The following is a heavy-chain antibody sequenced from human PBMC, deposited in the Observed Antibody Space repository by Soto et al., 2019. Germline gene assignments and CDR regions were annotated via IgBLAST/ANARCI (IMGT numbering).Heavy chain of an antibody. J-gene: IGHJ5*02. CDR3: ARGLVVTAKGWFDL. CDR2: VSYDGNRK. CDR1: GFTFSSYS. Sequence: QVQLVQSGGGVVQPGRSLRLPCEASGFTFSSYSLNWVRQTPGKGLEWVAVVSYDGNRKYYADSVKGGFTISRDNAKNTLYLQMDNLRSEDTAVYYCARGLVVTAKGWFDLWGQGTLVTVSP. V-gene: IGHV3-30-3*01. D-gene: IGHD2-21*02.